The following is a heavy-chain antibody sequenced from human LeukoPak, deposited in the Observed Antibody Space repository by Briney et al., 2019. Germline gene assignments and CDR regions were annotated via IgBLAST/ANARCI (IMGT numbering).Heavy chain of an antibody. Sequence: SVKVSCKASGGTFSSYAISWVRQAPGQGLEWMGRIIPILGIANYAQKFQGRVTITADKSTSTAYMELSSLRSEDTAVYYCARVVLRATGYFADYWGQGTLVTVSS. CDR2: IIPILGIA. CDR3: ARVVLRATGYFADY. J-gene: IGHJ4*02. D-gene: IGHD3-22*01. CDR1: GGTFSSYA. V-gene: IGHV1-69*04.